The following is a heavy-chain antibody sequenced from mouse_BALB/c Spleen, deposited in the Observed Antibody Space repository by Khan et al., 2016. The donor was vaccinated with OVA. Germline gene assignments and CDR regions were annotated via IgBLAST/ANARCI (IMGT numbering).Heavy chain of an antibody. D-gene: IGHD4-1*01. Sequence: EVQLVESGGDLVKPGGSLRLSCAASGFTFSTYGMSWVRQPPDKRLEWVATINSDGDYTYYPDTVKGRFTISRNNAENTLYLQMSSLKSEDTAIYYCASHLTGSFAYGSQGTLVTVSA. J-gene: IGHJ3*01. V-gene: IGHV5-6*01. CDR3: ASHLTGSFAY. CDR2: INSDGDYT. CDR1: GFTFSTYG.